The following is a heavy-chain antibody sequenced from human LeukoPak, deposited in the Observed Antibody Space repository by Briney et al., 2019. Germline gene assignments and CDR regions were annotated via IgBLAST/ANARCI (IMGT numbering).Heavy chain of an antibody. CDR2: INPSGGST. Sequence: ASVKVSCKASGYTFTIYYMHWVRQAPGQGLEWMGIINPSGGSTNYAQKFQGRVTLTRDTSTSTVYMELSSLRSEDTAVYYCARDTRLLDFEAFDIWGQGTMVTVSS. CDR1: GYTFTIYY. D-gene: IGHD3-3*01. CDR3: ARDTRLLDFEAFDI. J-gene: IGHJ3*02. V-gene: IGHV1-46*01.